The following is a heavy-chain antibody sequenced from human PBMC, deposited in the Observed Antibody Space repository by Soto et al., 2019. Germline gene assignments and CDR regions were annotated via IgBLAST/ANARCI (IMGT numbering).Heavy chain of an antibody. J-gene: IGHJ4*02. CDR1: GFTFSIYW. CDR2: IKEDGSEK. Sequence: SLRLSCAASGFTFSIYWITWVRQAPGKGLEWVANIKEDGSEKYYVDSVKGRFTISRDNAKNSLFLQMNSLRVEDTAVYYCARDGISGTIDYWGQGALVTVSS. V-gene: IGHV3-7*03. D-gene: IGHD1-20*01. CDR3: ARDGISGTIDY.